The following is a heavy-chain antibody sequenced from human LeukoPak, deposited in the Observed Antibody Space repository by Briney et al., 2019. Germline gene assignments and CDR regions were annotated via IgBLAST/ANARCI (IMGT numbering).Heavy chain of an antibody. J-gene: IGHJ4*02. CDR3: AREIGPRQLHLWGSAFDS. CDR1: GYTFTSYT. CDR2: INAGKGNT. V-gene: IGHV1-3*03. Sequence: ASVKVSCKASGYTFTSYTIHWVRQAPGQRLEWMGRINAGKGNTKYSQDFQGRVTITRDTSASTAYMELSRLRSEDTAVYYCAREIGPRQLHLWGSAFDSWGQGTLVTVSS. D-gene: IGHD5-18*01.